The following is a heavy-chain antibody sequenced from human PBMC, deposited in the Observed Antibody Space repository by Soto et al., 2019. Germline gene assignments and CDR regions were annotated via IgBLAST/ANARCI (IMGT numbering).Heavy chain of an antibody. CDR3: ARSSRYDFWSDSTSPSYYFDS. D-gene: IGHD3-3*01. CDR1: GYTFTNYV. V-gene: IGHV1-18*01. Sequence: QVQLVQSGAELKKPGASVKVSCKASGYTFTNYVITWVRQAPGQGLEWMGWIKSYNGNTDYAQKVQGRVTMTTDTSTSTTYMELRSLRSDDTAVYYCARSSRYDFWSDSTSPSYYFDSWGQGTLVTVSS. J-gene: IGHJ4*02. CDR2: IKSYNGNT.